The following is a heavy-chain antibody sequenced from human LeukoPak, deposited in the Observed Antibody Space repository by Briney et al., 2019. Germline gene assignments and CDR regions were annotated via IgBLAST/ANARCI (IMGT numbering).Heavy chain of an antibody. V-gene: IGHV1-18*04. J-gene: IGHJ4*02. D-gene: IGHD5-18*01. Sequence: ASVKVSCKASGYTFTSYGISWVRQAPGQGLEWMGWISGYNGNTNYAQKVQGRVNMTTDTSTSTAYMELRSLRSDDTAVYYCARAPRGYSYGCLDFWGQGSLVTVSS. CDR1: GYTFTSYG. CDR2: ISGYNGNT. CDR3: ARAPRGYSYGCLDF.